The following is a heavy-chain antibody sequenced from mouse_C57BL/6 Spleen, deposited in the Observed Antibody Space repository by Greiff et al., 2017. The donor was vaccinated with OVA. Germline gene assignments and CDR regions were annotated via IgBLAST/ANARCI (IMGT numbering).Heavy chain of an antibody. CDR2: IDPSDSET. Sequence: QVQLQQPGAELVRPGSSVKLSCKASGYTFTSYWMHWVKQRPIQGLEWIGNIDPSDSETHYNQKFKDKATLTVDKSSSTAYMQLRSLTSDDSAVYYCAREGWLRRAMDYWGQGTSVTVSS. V-gene: IGHV1-52*01. D-gene: IGHD2-2*01. CDR1: GYTFTSYW. J-gene: IGHJ4*01. CDR3: AREGWLRRAMDY.